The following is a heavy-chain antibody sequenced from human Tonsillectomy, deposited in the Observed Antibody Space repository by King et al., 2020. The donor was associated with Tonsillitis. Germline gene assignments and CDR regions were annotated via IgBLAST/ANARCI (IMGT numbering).Heavy chain of an antibody. CDR1: GFTFDDYT. CDR2: ITWDGRRA. Sequence: VQLVESGGVVVQPGGSLRLSCVASGFTFDDYTMHWVRHAPGKGLEWVSLITWDGRRAYYGDSVKGRFTISRDNSKNSLYLQMNSLRTEDTAVYDCAKEQKNYVEAWGQGTLVTVSS. V-gene: IGHV3-43*01. CDR3: AKEQKNYVEA. D-gene: IGHD3-10*02. J-gene: IGHJ4*02.